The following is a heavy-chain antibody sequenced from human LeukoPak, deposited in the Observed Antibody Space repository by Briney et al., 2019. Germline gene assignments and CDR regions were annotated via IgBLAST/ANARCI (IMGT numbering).Heavy chain of an antibody. J-gene: IGHJ4*02. V-gene: IGHV1-2*02. CDR2: FNPDSGGT. D-gene: IGHD3-22*01. CDR1: GYTFTGYY. CDR3: ARVEDRGHYYDSSGPRKLFDY. Sequence: GASVKVSCKASGYTFTGYYMHWVRQAPGQGLEWMGWFNPDSGGTNYAQKFQGRVTMTRDTSISTAYMELSRLRSDDTAVYYCARVEDRGHYYDSSGPRKLFDYWGQGTLVTVSS.